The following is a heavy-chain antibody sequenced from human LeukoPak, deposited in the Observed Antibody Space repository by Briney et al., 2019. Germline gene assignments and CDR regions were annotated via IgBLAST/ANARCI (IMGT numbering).Heavy chain of an antibody. CDR2: IYSGGST. D-gene: IGHD5-18*01. Sequence: PGGSLRLSCAASEFTFDDYGMSWVRQAPGKGLEWVSVIYSGGSTYYADSVKGRFTISRDNSKNTLYLQMNSLRAEGTAVYYCASTDTAMAPFDYWGQGTLVTVSS. J-gene: IGHJ4*02. CDR1: EFTFDDYG. V-gene: IGHV3-53*01. CDR3: ASTDTAMAPFDY.